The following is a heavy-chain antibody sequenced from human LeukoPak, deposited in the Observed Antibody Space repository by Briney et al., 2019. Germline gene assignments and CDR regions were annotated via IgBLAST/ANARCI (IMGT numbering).Heavy chain of an antibody. Sequence: GGSLRLSCAPSAFIFSYYWMSWVRQAPGKGLEWVANINQDGSEKRYVDSAKGRFTISRDNAENLLYLQMNNLGAEDTAVYYCAREGGNGWYSGWFDPWGQGTLVTVSS. CDR2: INQDGSEK. J-gene: IGHJ5*02. CDR1: AFIFSYYW. D-gene: IGHD6-19*01. CDR3: AREGGNGWYSGWFDP. V-gene: IGHV3-7*03.